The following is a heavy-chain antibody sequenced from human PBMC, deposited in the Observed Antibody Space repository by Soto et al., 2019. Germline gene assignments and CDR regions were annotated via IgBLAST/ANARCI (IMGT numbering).Heavy chain of an antibody. CDR1: GFTFSTSG. V-gene: IGHV3-23*01. CDR3: ANHGGFDI. CDR2: ISGSGDYT. J-gene: IGHJ3*02. D-gene: IGHD4-17*01. Sequence: EVQLLESGGGLVQPGGSLRLSCAASGFTFSTSGMSWVRQAPGKGLEWVSSISGSGDYTNYADSVKGRFTISRDNPKNTLYLQINSLTAEDTGVYYCANHGGFDIWGQGTMVAVSS.